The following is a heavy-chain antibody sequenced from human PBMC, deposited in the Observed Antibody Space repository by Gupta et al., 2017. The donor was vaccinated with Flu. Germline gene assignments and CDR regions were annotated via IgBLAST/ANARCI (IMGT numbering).Heavy chain of an antibody. V-gene: IGHV1-69*01. D-gene: IGHD2-15*01. J-gene: IGHJ4*02. CDR3: ARKGGGHCSGGSCYSFDF. CDR2: IIPVFGPT. CDR1: GVTFSTYA. Sequence: QVQLAQSGAEVKKPGSLVKVSCKASGVTFSTYAINWVRQAPGQGLEWMGGIIPVFGPTNYAQKFQGRVTITADESTSTAYMEISSLRSEDTAVYYCARKGGGHCSGGSCYSFDFWGQGTLVTVSS.